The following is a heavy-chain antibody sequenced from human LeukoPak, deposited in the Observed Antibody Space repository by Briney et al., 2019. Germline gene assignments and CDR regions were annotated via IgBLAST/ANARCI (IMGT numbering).Heavy chain of an antibody. V-gene: IGHV1-18*01. Sequence: ASVKVSCKASGYTFTSYGISWVRQAPGQGLEWMGWISAYNGNTNYAQKLQGRVTMTTDTSTSTAYMELRSLRSDDTAVYYCARSIHGDYVFDCWGQGALVTVSS. CDR1: GYTFTSYG. D-gene: IGHD4-17*01. CDR3: ARSIHGDYVFDC. CDR2: ISAYNGNT. J-gene: IGHJ4*02.